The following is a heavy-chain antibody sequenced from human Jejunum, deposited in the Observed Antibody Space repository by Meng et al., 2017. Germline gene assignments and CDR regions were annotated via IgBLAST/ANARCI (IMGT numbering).Heavy chain of an antibody. CDR3: ARVQGDFYDNDAYYSYFAY. V-gene: IGHV4-4*02. D-gene: IGHD3-22*01. J-gene: IGHJ4*02. CDR1: GGSISNW. CDR2: IYHSGTT. Sequence: QRPRQDSVPGLVKPSGPLSLTSTVSGGSISNWWSWVRQPPGKGLEWIGDIYHSGTTNYNPSLQSRVTISVDKSENQFSLKLRSVTAADTAVYYCARVQGDFYDNDAYYSYFAYWGPGALVTVSS.